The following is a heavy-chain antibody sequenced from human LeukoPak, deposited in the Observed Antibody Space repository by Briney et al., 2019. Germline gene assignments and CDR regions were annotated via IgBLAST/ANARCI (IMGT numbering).Heavy chain of an antibody. J-gene: IGHJ1*01. D-gene: IGHD6-13*01. V-gene: IGHV1-8*01. Sequence: ASVKVSCKASGYTFTSYDINWVRQATGQGLKWMGWMNPNSGNTGYAQKFQGRVTMTRNTSISTAYMELSSLRSEDTAVYYCAVSSRYSSSWYNTPEYFQHWGQGTLVTVSS. CDR2: MNPNSGNT. CDR3: AVSSRYSSSWYNTPEYFQH. CDR1: GYTFTSYD.